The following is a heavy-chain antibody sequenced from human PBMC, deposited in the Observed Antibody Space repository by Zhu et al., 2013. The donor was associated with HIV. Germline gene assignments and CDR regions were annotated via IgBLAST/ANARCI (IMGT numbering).Heavy chain of an antibody. CDR3: ARGYCSSTSCYSTLDY. V-gene: IGHV1-46*01. CDR1: GYTFTSYY. J-gene: IGHJ4*02. CDR2: INPSGGST. Sequence: QVQLVQSGAEVKKPGASVKVSCKASGYTFTSYYMHWVRQAPGQGLEWMGIINPSGGSTSYAQKFQGRVTMTRDTSTSTVYMELSSLRSEDTAVYYCARGYCSSTSCYSTLDYWGQGTLVTVSS. D-gene: IGHD2-2*02.